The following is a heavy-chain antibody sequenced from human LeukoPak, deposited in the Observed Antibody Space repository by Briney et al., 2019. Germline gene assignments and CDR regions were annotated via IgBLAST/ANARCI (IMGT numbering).Heavy chain of an antibody. J-gene: IGHJ1*01. CDR3: ASTRYSYGPFLI. Sequence: GGSLRLSCAASGFTFSSYAMHWVRQAPGKGLEWVAVISYDGSNKYYADSVKGRFTISRDNSKNTLYLQMNGLRAEDTAVYYCASTRYSYGPFLIWGQGPWSPSPQ. D-gene: IGHD5-18*01. CDR1: GFTFSSYA. V-gene: IGHV3-30*04. CDR2: ISYDGSNK.